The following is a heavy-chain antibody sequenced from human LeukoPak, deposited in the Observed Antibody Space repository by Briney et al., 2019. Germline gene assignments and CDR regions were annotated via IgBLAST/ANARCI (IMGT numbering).Heavy chain of an antibody. Sequence: GGSLRLSCAASGFTFSSYAMHWVRQAPGKGLECVSAISSNGGSTYYANSVKGRFTISRDNSKNTLYLQMGSLRAEDMAVYYCARDGDYGGNSIHWYFDLWGRGTLVTVSS. D-gene: IGHD4-23*01. V-gene: IGHV3-64*01. J-gene: IGHJ2*01. CDR1: GFTFSSYA. CDR3: ARDGDYGGNSIHWYFDL. CDR2: ISSNGGST.